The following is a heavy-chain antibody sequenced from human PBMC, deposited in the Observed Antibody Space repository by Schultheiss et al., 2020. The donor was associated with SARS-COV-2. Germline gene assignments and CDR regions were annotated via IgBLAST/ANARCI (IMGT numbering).Heavy chain of an antibody. D-gene: IGHD4-17*01. J-gene: IGHJ6*02. CDR3: ARQQYGNWYYYGMDV. CDR1: GYSFTSYW. CDR2: IYPGDSDT. Sequence: GGSLRLSCKGSGYSFTSYWIAWVRQMPGKGLEWMGIIYPGDSDTRYSPSFQGQVTISADKSISTAYLQWSSLKASDTAMYYCARQQYGNWYYYGMDVWGQGTTVTVAS. V-gene: IGHV5-51*01.